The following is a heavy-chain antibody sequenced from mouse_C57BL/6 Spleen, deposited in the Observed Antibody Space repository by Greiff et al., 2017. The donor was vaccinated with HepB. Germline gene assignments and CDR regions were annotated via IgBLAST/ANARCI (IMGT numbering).Heavy chain of an antibody. CDR3: ARSVGGAMDY. CDR1: GYTFTDYY. J-gene: IGHJ4*01. V-gene: IGHV1-19*01. CDR2: INPYNGGT. Sequence: EVKLQQSGPVLVKPGASVKMSCKASGYTFTDYYMNWVKQSHGKSLEWIGVINPYNGGTSYNQKFKGKATLTVDKSSSTAYMELNSLTSEDSAVYYCARSVGGAMDYWGQGTSVTVSS. D-gene: IGHD1-1*01.